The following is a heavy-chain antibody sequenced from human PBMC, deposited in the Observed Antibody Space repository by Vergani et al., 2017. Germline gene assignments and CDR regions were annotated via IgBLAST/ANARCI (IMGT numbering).Heavy chain of an antibody. J-gene: IGHJ5*02. CDR2: INTNTGNP. CDR3: ARAGDFDWPLLRYWFDP. V-gene: IGHV7-4-1*02. CDR1: GYTFTSYA. Sequence: QVQLVQSGSEFKKPGASVKVSCKASGYTFTSYAMNWVRQAPGQGLEWMGWINTNTGNPTYAQGFTGRFVFSLDTSVSTAYLQISSLKAEDTAVYYCARAGDFDWPLLRYWFDPWGRGTLVTVSS. D-gene: IGHD3-9*01.